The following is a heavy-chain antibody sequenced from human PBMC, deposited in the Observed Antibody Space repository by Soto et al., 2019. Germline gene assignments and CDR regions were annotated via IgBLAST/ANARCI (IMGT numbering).Heavy chain of an antibody. J-gene: IGHJ4*02. CDR1: GGSIRSDH. D-gene: IGHD5-18*01. CDR2: LDYSGSP. Sequence: SETLSLTCTVSGGSIRSDHWGWIRQPPGKGLEWIGYLDYSGSPKYNPSLKSRVTISMDTSKNQVSLTLNSVTAADTAVYYCARRYGSCFDYWGQGTLVTVSS. V-gene: IGHV4-59*08. CDR3: ARRYGSCFDY.